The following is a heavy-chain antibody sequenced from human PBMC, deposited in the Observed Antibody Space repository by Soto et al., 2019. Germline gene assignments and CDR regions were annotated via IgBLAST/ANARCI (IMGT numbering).Heavy chain of an antibody. CDR1: GFTVSSNY. J-gene: IGHJ3*02. Sequence: VGSLRLSCAASGFTVSSNYMSWVRQAPGKGLEWVSVIYSGGSTYYADSVKGRFTISRDNSKNTLYLQMNSLRAEDTAVYYCARDEGGIAAADIWGQGTMVTVSS. D-gene: IGHD6-13*01. CDR3: ARDEGGIAAADI. V-gene: IGHV3-53*01. CDR2: IYSGGST.